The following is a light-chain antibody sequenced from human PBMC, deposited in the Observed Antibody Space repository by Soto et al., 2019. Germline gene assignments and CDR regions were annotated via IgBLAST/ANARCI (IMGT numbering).Light chain of an antibody. CDR1: QSLLHSNGYNY. CDR2: LGS. J-gene: IGKJ1*01. CDR3: MQALQTPWT. Sequence: DIVMTQSPLSLPVTPGEPASISCRSSQSLLHSNGYNYLDWYLQKPGQSPQLLIYLGSNRASGVPDRFSSSGSGTDFTLKIGRVEADDVGVYYCMQALQTPWTFGQGTKVEIK. V-gene: IGKV2-28*01.